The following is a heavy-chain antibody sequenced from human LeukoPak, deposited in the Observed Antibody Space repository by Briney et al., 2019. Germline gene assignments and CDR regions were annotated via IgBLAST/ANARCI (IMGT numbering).Heavy chain of an antibody. V-gene: IGHV3-23*01. Sequence: GGSLRLPCAASGFTFSSYAMSWVRQAPGKGLEWVSAISGSGGSTYYADSVKGRFTISRDNSKNTLYLQMNSLRAEDTAVYYCAKVGVWNPSTFDYWGQGTLVTVSS. CDR1: GFTFSSYA. CDR2: ISGSGGST. D-gene: IGHD3-16*01. J-gene: IGHJ4*02. CDR3: AKVGVWNPSTFDY.